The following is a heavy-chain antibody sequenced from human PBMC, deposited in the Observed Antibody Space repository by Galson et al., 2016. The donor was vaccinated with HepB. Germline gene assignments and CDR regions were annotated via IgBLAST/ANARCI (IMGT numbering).Heavy chain of an antibody. CDR3: ARWDGDNFDS. J-gene: IGHJ4*02. D-gene: IGHD4-17*01. V-gene: IGHV4-59*01. CDR2: IYYSGST. Sequence: ETLSLTCTVSGGSLSSYSWSWIRQPPGKRLEWIGYIYYSGSTNYNPSLESRVTISLDTSKNQFSLKLSFVTAADTAVYHCARWDGDNFDSWGQGTLVTVSS. CDR1: GGSLSSYS.